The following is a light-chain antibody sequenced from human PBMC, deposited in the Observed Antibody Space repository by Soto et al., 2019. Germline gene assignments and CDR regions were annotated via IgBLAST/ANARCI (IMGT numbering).Light chain of an antibody. CDR3: QQYNSYPIT. J-gene: IGKJ5*01. CDR2: KAS. CDR1: QSISSW. V-gene: IGKV1-5*03. Sequence: DIQMTQSPSTLSASVGDRVTITCRASQSISSWLAWYQQKPGKAPKLLIYKASSLESGVPSRFSGSGFGTEFTFTFSSLQPDDFATYYCQQYNSYPITFGQGTRLEIK.